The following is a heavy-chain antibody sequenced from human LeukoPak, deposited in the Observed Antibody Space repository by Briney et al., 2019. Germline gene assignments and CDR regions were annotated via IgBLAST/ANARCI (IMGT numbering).Heavy chain of an antibody. D-gene: IGHD6-19*01. Sequence: GGSLRRSCSASGFTFSNYWMHWARQAPGKGLVWVTRIDNDGTFTNYADSVKGRFTISRDNAKNTLYLQMNGLRVEDTAVYYCIRGSNAWNGMDVWGQGTTVTVSS. CDR1: GFTFSNYW. CDR2: IDNDGTFT. CDR3: IRGSNAWNGMDV. J-gene: IGHJ6*02. V-gene: IGHV3-74*01.